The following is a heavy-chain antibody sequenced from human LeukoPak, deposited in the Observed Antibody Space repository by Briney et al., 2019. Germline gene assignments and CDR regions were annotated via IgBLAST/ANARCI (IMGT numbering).Heavy chain of an antibody. CDR2: IVGSSST. V-gene: IGHV3-21*01. J-gene: IGHJ4*02. D-gene: IGHD6-13*01. Sequence: GGSLRLSCAASGFTFSNYWMTWVRQAPGKGLEWVSSIVGSSSTYYADSLKGRFTISRDNAKNSLYLQMNSLRAEDTAVYYCARIGAGSSRDYWGQGTLVTVSS. CDR3: ARIGAGSSRDY. CDR1: GFTFSNYW.